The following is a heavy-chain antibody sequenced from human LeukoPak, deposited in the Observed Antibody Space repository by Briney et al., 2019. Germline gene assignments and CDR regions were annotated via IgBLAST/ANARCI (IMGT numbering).Heavy chain of an antibody. Sequence: PSETLSLTCTVSGGSISSYYWSWIRQPPGKGLEWIGYIYYSGSTNYNPSLKSRVTISVDTSKNQFSLKLSSVTAADTAVYYCASSLVRGWFDPWGQGTLVTVSS. CDR2: IYYSGST. V-gene: IGHV4-59*12. D-gene: IGHD3-10*01. J-gene: IGHJ5*02. CDR3: ASSLVRGWFDP. CDR1: GGSISSYY.